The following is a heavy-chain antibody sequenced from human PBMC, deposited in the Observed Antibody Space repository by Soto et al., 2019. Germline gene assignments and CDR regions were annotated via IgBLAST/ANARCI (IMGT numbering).Heavy chain of an antibody. J-gene: IGHJ6*02. Sequence: SETLSLTCAVYGGSFGCYYWSWIRQPPGKGLEWIGYIPHSGSTNYHPSLQSRVTISVDTSKTHFSLMLTSATAADTAEYYCARYDSSLEKSGLDVWGHGTTVTVSS. CDR1: GGSFGCYY. D-gene: IGHD3-22*01. CDR2: IPHSGST. V-gene: IGHV4-34*01. CDR3: ARYDSSLEKSGLDV.